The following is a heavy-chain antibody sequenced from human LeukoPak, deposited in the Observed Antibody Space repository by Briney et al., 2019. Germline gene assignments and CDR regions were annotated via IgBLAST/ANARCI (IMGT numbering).Heavy chain of an antibody. J-gene: IGHJ3*02. Sequence: GASLRLSCAASGFTFSNYAMNWVRQTPGKGLEWVSSIGGGGGSTYYADSVKGRFTISRDNSKNMLYLHMNSLRAGDTALYYCAKSIVVVPDASDIWSQGTMVTVSS. CDR3: AKSIVVVPDASDI. CDR2: IGGGGGST. V-gene: IGHV3-23*01. D-gene: IGHD2-2*01. CDR1: GFTFSNYA.